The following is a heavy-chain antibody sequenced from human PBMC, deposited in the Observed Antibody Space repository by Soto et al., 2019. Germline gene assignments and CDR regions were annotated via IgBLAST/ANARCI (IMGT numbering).Heavy chain of an antibody. CDR1: GFSFSKYA. J-gene: IGHJ4*02. D-gene: IGHD3-9*01. V-gene: IGHV3-23*01. Sequence: DVQLLASGGGLVQPGGSLRLSCAASGFSFSKYAMIWVRQAPGKGQEWVSGITGSGGTIEYAASVKGRFTISRDNSKNTVYLQMNSLRAEDTAMYYCAKDAVYVDGLWLVADWGQGTLVTVS. CDR2: ITGSGGTI. CDR3: AKDAVYVDGLWLVAD.